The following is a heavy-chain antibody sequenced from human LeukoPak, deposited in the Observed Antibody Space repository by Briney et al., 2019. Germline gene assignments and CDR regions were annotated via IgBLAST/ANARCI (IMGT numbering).Heavy chain of an antibody. D-gene: IGHD3-10*01. CDR3: ARGLGRGTADY. Sequence: GGSLRLSCAASGFIFSSSWMIWVRQAPGKGLEWVANIDQPGSQHYSVESVRGRFTISRDNAKNSLFLQLNSLRVEDTAVYYCARGLGRGTADYWGQGTLVTVSS. V-gene: IGHV3-7*01. CDR2: IDQPGSQH. J-gene: IGHJ4*02. CDR1: GFIFSSSW.